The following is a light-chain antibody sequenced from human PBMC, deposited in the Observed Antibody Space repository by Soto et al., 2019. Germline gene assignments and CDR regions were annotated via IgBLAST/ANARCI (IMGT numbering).Light chain of an antibody. J-gene: IGKJ1*01. CDR3: QQYGSSPET. V-gene: IGKV3-20*01. CDR1: QSVSSSY. Sequence: EILLTQSPVTLSLSPGERATLSCIASQSVSSSYLAWYQQKPGQAPRLLIYGASSRATGIPDRFSGSGSGTDFTLTISRLAPEDFAVYYCQQYGSSPETFGQGTKVDIK. CDR2: GAS.